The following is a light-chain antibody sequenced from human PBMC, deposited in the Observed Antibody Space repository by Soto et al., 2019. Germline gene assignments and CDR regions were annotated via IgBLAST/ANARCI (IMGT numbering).Light chain of an antibody. CDR1: TSNIGKNT. CDR2: NSS. Sequence: QSALTQPPSASGTPGQRVTISCSGSTSNIGKNTVNWFQQFPGTAPKLLIHNSSQRPSGVSDRFSGSKSGTSASLAIRGLQSEDEASYFCAAWDDSLRGVLFGGGTQLTVL. CDR3: AAWDDSLRGVL. V-gene: IGLV1-44*01. J-gene: IGLJ3*02.